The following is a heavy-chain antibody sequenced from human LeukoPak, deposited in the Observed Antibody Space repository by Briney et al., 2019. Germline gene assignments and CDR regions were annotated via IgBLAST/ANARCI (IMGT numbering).Heavy chain of an antibody. V-gene: IGHV1-46*01. CDR1: GGTFSSYA. J-gene: IGHJ6*02. CDR3: ARDLRGYSYYYGMDV. Sequence: GASVKVSCKASGGTFSSYAISWVRQAPGQGLEWMGIINPSGGSTSYAQKFQGRVTMTRDTSTSTVYMELSSLRPEDTAVYYCARDLRGYSYYYGMDVWGQGTTVTVSS. D-gene: IGHD5-12*01. CDR2: INPSGGST.